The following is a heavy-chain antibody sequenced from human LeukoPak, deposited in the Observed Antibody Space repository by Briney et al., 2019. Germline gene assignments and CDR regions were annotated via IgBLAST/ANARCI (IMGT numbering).Heavy chain of an antibody. CDR2: INPSGGST. CDR1: GYTFTSYY. J-gene: IGHJ6*02. V-gene: IGHV1-46*01. Sequence: ASVKVSRKASGYTFTSYYMHWVRQAPGQGLEWMGIINPSGGSTSYAQKFQGRVTMTRDTSTSTVYMELSSLRSEDTAVYYCARGKGRITIFGVVDEAYGMDVWGQGTTVTVSS. CDR3: ARGKGRITIFGVVDEAYGMDV. D-gene: IGHD3-3*01.